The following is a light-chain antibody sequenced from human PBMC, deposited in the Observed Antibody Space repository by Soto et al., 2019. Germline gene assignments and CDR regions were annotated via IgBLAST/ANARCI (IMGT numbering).Light chain of an antibody. Sequence: EIVLTQSPSTLSLSPGERATISCRASQSLSSCLAWYQHKPWQAPRLLIYAAFTMHSGVPARFSGSGSGTDFTLTINSLEPEDFAVYYCQQRCRLPVFGGGTKVDI. CDR1: QSLSSC. CDR3: QQRCRLPV. J-gene: IGKJ4*01. V-gene: IGKV3-11*01. CDR2: AAF.